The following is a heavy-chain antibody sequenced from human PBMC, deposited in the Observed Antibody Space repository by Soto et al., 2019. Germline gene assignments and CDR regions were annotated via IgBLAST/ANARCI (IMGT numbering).Heavy chain of an antibody. CDR1: GFTFSSYA. V-gene: IGHV3-30-3*01. Sequence: GGSLRLSCAASGFTFSSYAMHWVRQAPGKGLEWVAVISYDGSNKYYADSVKGRFTISRDNSKNTLYLQMNSLRAEDTAVYYCAREWYSSSSSFDYWGQGTLVTVSS. D-gene: IGHD6-13*01. CDR3: AREWYSSSSSFDY. J-gene: IGHJ4*02. CDR2: ISYDGSNK.